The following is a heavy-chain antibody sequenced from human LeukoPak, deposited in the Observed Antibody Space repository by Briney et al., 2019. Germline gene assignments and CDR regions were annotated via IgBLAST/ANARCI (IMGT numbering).Heavy chain of an antibody. CDR2: INHSGST. D-gene: IGHD6-6*01. CDR3: ARGKSRAIDY. V-gene: IGHV4-34*01. Sequence: PSETLSLTCAVYGGSFSGYYWSWIRQPPGKGLEWIGEINHSGSTNYNPSLKSRVTISVDTSKNQFSLKLSSVTAADTVVYYCARGKSRAIDYWGQGTLVTVSS. J-gene: IGHJ4*02. CDR1: GGSFSGYY.